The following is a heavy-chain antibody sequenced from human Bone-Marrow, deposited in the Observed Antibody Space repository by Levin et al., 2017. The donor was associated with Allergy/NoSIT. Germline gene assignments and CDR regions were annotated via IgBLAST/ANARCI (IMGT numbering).Heavy chain of an antibody. CDR1: GYSFTGYD. D-gene: IGHD3-16*01. V-gene: IGHV1-8*01. CDR2: MNPNSGNA. CDR3: AKSIRRTYYEHSTGFHDLHF. Sequence: AASVKVSCKASGYSFTGYDINWVRQGTGQGLEWIGWMNPNSGNAGFAQQFQGRVTMTRDTSTTTAYMTLSSLTSHDTALYYCAKSIRRTYYEHSTGFHDLHFWGQGTLVTVTS. J-gene: IGHJ4*02.